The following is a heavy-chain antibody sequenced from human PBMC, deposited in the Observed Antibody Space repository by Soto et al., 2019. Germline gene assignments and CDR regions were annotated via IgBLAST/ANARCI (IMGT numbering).Heavy chain of an antibody. J-gene: IGHJ6*02. CDR3: ARGGYCISTSCYGRYYYGMDV. V-gene: IGHV1-8*01. Sequence: QVQLVQSGAEVKKPGASVKVYCKASGYTFTSYDINWVRQATGQGLEWMGWMNPNSGNTGYAQKFQGRVTMTRNTSISTAYMELSSLRSEDTAVYYCARGGYCISTSCYGRYYYGMDVWGQGTTVTVSS. CDR2: MNPNSGNT. CDR1: GYTFTSYD. D-gene: IGHD2-2*01.